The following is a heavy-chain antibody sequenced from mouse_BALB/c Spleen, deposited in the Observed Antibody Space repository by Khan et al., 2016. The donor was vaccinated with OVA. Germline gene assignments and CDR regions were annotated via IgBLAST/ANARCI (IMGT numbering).Heavy chain of an antibody. V-gene: IGHV1S137*01. J-gene: IGHJ3*01. CDR1: GYTFTDYG. Sequence: QVQLQQSGAELVRPGVSVKISCKGAGYTFTDYGIHWVKQSHAKSLEWIGVISSYHGDATYNQRFKGKATMTVDKSSSTAYMELARLTSEDSAIXYYASDTSGEEFAYWGQGTLVTVSA. CDR3: ASDTSGEEFAY. D-gene: IGHD3-2*01. CDR2: ISSYHGDA.